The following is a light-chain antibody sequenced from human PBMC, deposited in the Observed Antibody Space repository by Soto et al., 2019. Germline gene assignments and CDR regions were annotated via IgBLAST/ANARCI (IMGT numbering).Light chain of an antibody. CDR3: QQYDSYSWT. Sequence: DIQMTQSPSTLSASVGDRVTITCRASQSISSRLAWYQQKPGKVPKLLIYKASSLESGVPSRFSGSGSGTEFTLTISSLQPDDFATYYCQQYDSYSWTFGQGTKLEIK. CDR1: QSISSR. J-gene: IGKJ1*01. V-gene: IGKV1-5*03. CDR2: KAS.